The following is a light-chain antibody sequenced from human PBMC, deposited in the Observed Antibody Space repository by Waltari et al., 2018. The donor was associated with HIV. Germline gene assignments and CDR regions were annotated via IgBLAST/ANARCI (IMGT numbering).Light chain of an antibody. J-gene: IGLJ1*01. CDR2: DVT. CDR1: SSDVGAFKY. Sequence: QPALTQPPSASGSPGQSVTISCTGASSDVGAFKYVSCYQQHPGKAPKLLIYDVTKRPSGVPDRFSGSKSGNTASLTVSGLQAEDEAHYYCSSYAGSSMSYAFGTGTKVTVL. V-gene: IGLV2-8*01. CDR3: SSYAGSSMSYA.